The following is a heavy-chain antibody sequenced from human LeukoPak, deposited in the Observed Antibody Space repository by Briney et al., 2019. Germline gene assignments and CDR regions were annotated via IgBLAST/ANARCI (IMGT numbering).Heavy chain of an antibody. CDR2: ISGSGGST. Sequence: GGSLRLSCAASGFTFSSYAMSWARQAPGKGLAWVSAISGSGGSTYYADSVKGRFTISRDNSKNTLYLQMSSLRAGDTAVYYWAKDIFLWFGGGVIDIWGQGTMVTVSS. J-gene: IGHJ3*02. V-gene: IGHV3-23*01. D-gene: IGHD3-10*01. CDR1: GFTFSSYA. CDR3: AKDIFLWFGGGVIDI.